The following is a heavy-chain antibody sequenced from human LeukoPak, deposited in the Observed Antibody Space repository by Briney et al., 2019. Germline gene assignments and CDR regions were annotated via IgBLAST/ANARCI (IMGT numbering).Heavy chain of an antibody. Sequence: SETLSLTCTVSGGSISSGSYYWSWIRQPAGKGLEWIGRIYTSGSTNYNPSLKSRVTISVDTSKNQFSLKLSSVTAADTAVYHCARGVPVTINWFDPWGQGTLVTVSS. CDR3: ARGVPVTINWFDP. CDR2: IYTSGST. D-gene: IGHD4-11*01. J-gene: IGHJ5*02. CDR1: GGSISSGSYY. V-gene: IGHV4-61*02.